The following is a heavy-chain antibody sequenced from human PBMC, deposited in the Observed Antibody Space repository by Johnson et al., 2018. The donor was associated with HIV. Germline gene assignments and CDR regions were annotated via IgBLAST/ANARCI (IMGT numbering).Heavy chain of an antibody. Sequence: QVQLVESGGGVVQPGTSLRLSCVASGFTFSNFAMHWVRQAPGKGLEWVAVISYDGSNKYYAYSVKGRFTISRDNSKNTLYLQMNSLRAEDTAVYYCARSELPDAFDIWGQGTMVTVSS. J-gene: IGHJ3*02. CDR1: GFTFSNFA. D-gene: IGHD1-7*01. V-gene: IGHV3-30*04. CDR3: ARSELPDAFDI. CDR2: ISYDGSNK.